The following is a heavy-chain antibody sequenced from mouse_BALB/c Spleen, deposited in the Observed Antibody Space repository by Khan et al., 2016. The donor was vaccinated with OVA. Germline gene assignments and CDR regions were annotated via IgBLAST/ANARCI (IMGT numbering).Heavy chain of an antibody. Sequence: EVKSVESGGDLVKPGGSLKLSCAASGFTFSSYGMSWVRQTPDKRLEWVATISSGGDYTYYPDSVKGRFTISRDNAKNTLYLQMSSLKSEDTAMYYCASHLTGSFAYWGQGTLVTVSA. J-gene: IGHJ3*01. V-gene: IGHV5-6*01. D-gene: IGHD4-1*01. CDR2: ISSGGDYT. CDR1: GFTFSSYG. CDR3: ASHLTGSFAY.